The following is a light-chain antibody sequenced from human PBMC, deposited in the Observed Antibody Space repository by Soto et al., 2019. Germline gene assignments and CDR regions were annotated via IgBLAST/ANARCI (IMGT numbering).Light chain of an antibody. CDR3: QQRNNWPLT. CDR2: ETS. CDR1: QDVGKF. V-gene: IGKV3-11*01. Sequence: EVVLTQSPDTLSLSPGERATLSCRASQDVGKFLVWYQQKPGLSPSLVIYETSKRATDIPDRFSGSGSGTDFTLTINHLEPEDVGVYYCQQRNNWPLTFGGGTKV. J-gene: IGKJ4*01.